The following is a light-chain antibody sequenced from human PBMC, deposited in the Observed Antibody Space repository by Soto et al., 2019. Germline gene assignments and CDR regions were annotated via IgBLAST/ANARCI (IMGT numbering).Light chain of an antibody. CDR2: DVS. J-gene: IGLJ1*01. V-gene: IGLV2-14*01. CDR1: SSDVGGYNY. CDR3: SSYTSSSTLYV. Sequence: LTQPASVSGSPGQSITISCTETSSDVGGYNYVSWYQQHPGKAPKPMIYDVSNRPSGVSNRFSGSKSGNTASLTISGLQAEDEADYYCSSYTSSSTLYVFGTGTKVTVL.